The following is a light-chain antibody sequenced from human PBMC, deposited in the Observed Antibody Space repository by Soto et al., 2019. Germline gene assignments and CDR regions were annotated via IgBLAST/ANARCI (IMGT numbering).Light chain of an antibody. CDR1: NSNIGTKT. CDR3: AAWDGTLHGVV. J-gene: IGLJ3*02. Sequence: QSVLTQPPSASGTPGQRVTISCSGSNSNIGTKTVHWYQQLPGTAPKLLIYSDTQRPSGVPDRFSGSKSGTSASLAISGLQSEDDADYYCAAWDGTLHGVVFGGGTKVTIL. V-gene: IGLV1-44*01. CDR2: SDT.